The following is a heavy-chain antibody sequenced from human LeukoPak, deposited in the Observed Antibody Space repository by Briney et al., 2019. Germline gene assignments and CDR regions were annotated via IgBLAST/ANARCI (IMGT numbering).Heavy chain of an antibody. J-gene: IGHJ4*02. Sequence: SETLPLTCTVSDDSISDYYRGWIRQPPGKGLEWIGYFYNSGRSTYNPSLKSRVTISVDTSKNQFSLKLSSVTAADTAVYYCARSSGGYWGQGTLVTVSS. V-gene: IGHV4-59*12. CDR1: DDSISDYY. CDR2: FYNSGRS. D-gene: IGHD2-15*01. CDR3: ARSSGGY.